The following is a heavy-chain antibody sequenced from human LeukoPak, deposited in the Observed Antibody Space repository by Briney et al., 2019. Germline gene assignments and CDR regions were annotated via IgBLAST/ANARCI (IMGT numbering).Heavy chain of an antibody. J-gene: IGHJ4*02. CDR1: GGSISSSNW. D-gene: IGHD4-17*01. Sequence: SGTLSLTCAVSGGSISSSNWWSWVRQPPGKGLEWIGEIYHSGSTNYNPSLKSRVTISVDTSKNQFSLKLSSVTAADTAVYYCARGLYGDPFPFDYWGQGTLVTVSS. V-gene: IGHV4-4*02. CDR3: ARGLYGDPFPFDY. CDR2: IYHSGST.